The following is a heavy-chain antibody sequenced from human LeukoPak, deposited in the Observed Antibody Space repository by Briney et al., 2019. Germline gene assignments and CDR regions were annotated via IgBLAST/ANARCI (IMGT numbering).Heavy chain of an antibody. CDR3: TRDYGGH. CDR2: IRAKAYGGTT. D-gene: IGHD4/OR15-4a*01. Sequence: GGSLRLSCTASGFTFGDYAMSWVRQAPGKGLEWVGFIRAKAYGGTTDYAASVKGRFTISRDDSKGIAYLQMNSLKTEDTAVYYCTRDYGGHWGQGTLVTVSS. J-gene: IGHJ4*02. CDR1: GFTFGDYA. V-gene: IGHV3-49*04.